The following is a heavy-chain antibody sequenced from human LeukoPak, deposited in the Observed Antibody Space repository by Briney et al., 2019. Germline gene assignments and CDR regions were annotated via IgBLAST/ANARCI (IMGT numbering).Heavy chain of an antibody. Sequence: ASVKVSCKASGYTFTGYYMHWVRQAPGQGLEWMGWINPNSGGTNYAQKFQGRVTMTRDTSISTAYMELNRLRSDDTAVYYCARDVGEYCSSVSCYASNYWGQGTLVTVSS. CDR1: GYTFTGYY. V-gene: IGHV1-2*02. CDR3: ARDVGEYCSSVSCYASNY. J-gene: IGHJ4*02. CDR2: INPNSGGT. D-gene: IGHD2-2*01.